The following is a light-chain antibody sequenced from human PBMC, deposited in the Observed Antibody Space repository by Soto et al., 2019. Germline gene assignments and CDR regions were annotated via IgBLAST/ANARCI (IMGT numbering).Light chain of an antibody. Sequence: DIQMTQSPSTLSASVGDRIIITCRASQGINTWLAWYQQKPGEAPKLLIYDGSTLERGVPSRFSGSGSGTEFTLTISRLQPDDFATFYCQQYKTYSRTFGQGTKVEVK. CDR3: QQYKTYSRT. V-gene: IGKV1-5*03. J-gene: IGKJ1*01. CDR1: QGINTW. CDR2: DGS.